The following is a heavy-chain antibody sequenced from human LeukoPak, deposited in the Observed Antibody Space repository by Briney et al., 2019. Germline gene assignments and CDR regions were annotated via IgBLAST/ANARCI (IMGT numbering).Heavy chain of an antibody. J-gene: IGHJ4*02. V-gene: IGHV3-74*01. CDR3: ARGLGDWDYFDY. CDR1: GFIFSSYW. CDR2: INSDGSST. D-gene: IGHD2-21*02. Sequence: GGSLRLSCAASGFIFSSYWMHWVRQAPGKGLVWVSRINSDGSSTSYADSVKGRFTISRDNAKNTLYLQMNSLRAEDTAVYYCARGLGDWDYFDYWGQGTLVTVSS.